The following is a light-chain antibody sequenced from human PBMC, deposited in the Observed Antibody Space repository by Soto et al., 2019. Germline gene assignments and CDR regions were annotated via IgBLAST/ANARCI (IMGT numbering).Light chain of an antibody. J-gene: IGLJ2*01. Sequence: QSALTQPASVSGSPGQSITISCTGTSSDIGAYKYVSWYQQHPGKAPKLIIYEVSYWPSGVSLRFSGSKSGNTASLTISGLQVEYEADYYCASYTSSNTLVFGGGTKVTVL. CDR3: ASYTSSNTLV. CDR2: EVS. CDR1: SSDIGAYKY. V-gene: IGLV2-14*01.